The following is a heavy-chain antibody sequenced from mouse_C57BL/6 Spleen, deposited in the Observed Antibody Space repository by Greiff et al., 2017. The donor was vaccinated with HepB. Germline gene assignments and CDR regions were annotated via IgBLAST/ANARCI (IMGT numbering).Heavy chain of an antibody. D-gene: IGHD2-5*01. CDR2: ISDGGSYT. CDR1: GFTFSSYA. V-gene: IGHV5-4*03. CDR3: ARDSNYYDN. J-gene: IGHJ2*01. Sequence: EVKLMESGGGLVKPGGSLKLSCAASGFTFSSYAMSWVRQTPEKRLEWVATISDGGSYTYYPDNVKGRFTISRYNEKNNLYLQMSHLKYEDTAMYYCARDSNYYDNWGRGTTLAVAS.